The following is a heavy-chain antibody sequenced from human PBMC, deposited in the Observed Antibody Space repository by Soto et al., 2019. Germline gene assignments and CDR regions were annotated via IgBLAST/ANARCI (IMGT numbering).Heavy chain of an antibody. CDR3: VTVNLVGAAYYFDY. Sequence: SETLSLTCTVSGGSIRNGDYYWGWIRQPPGKGLEWIGYVYYSGTTYSHPSLNSRVSISVDTSENQFSLRLASVTAADTAVYYCVTVNLVGAAYYFDYWGPGTLVTVSS. J-gene: IGHJ4*02. CDR1: GGSIRNGDYY. V-gene: IGHV4-30-4*01. D-gene: IGHD1-26*01. CDR2: VYYSGTT.